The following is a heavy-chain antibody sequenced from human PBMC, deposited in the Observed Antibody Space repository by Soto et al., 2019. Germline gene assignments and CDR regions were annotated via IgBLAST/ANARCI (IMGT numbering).Heavy chain of an antibody. D-gene: IGHD6-13*01. CDR1: GYTFTSYG. J-gene: IGHJ6*02. CDR3: ARAPSTSSSWYGVYYYYGMDV. CDR2: ISAYNGNT. V-gene: IGHV1-18*01. Sequence: QVQLVQSGAEVKKPGASVKVSCKASGYTFTSYGISWVRQAPGQGLEWMGWISAYNGNTNYAQKLQGRVTMTTDTSTXXAXMXXRSLRSDDTAVYYCARAPSTSSSWYGVYYYYGMDVWGQGTTVTVSS.